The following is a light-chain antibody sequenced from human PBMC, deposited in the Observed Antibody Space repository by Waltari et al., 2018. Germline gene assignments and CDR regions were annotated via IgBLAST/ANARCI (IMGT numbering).Light chain of an antibody. CDR3: ACDENDFSLL. CDR2: EVS. V-gene: IGLV2-14*01. J-gene: IGLJ2*01. CDR1: SSVTGSYNF. Sequence: SALTQPASVSGSPGQSISISCSGISSVTGSYNFVSWYQQYPGKAPRLLISEVSNRPSGISRRFSASKSATTAYLNISGLQTEDEADYYCACDENDFSLLFGGGTKLTVL.